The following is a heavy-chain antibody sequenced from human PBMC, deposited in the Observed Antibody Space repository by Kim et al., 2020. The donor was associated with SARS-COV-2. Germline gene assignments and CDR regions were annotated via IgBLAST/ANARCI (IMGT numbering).Heavy chain of an antibody. J-gene: IGHJ4*02. V-gene: IGHV4-59*01. Sequence: PSLKSRVTLSVDTSKNQFSLKLSSVTAADTAVYYCARDESVGATTTGLDYWGQGTLVTVSS. D-gene: IGHD1-26*01. CDR3: ARDESVGATTTGLDY.